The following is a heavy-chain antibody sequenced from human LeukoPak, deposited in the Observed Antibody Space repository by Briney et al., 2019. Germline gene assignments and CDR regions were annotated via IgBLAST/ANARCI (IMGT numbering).Heavy chain of an antibody. CDR2: ISGSGGST. J-gene: IGHJ4*02. CDR3: ARDGTARGKNGCFDY. V-gene: IGHV3-23*01. CDR1: GFTFSSYA. Sequence: GGSLRLSCAASGFTFSSYAMSWVRQAPGKGLEWVSAISGSGGSTYYADSVKGRFTISRDNSKNTLYLQMNSLRAEDTAVYYCARDGTARGKNGCFDYWGQGTLVTVSS. D-gene: IGHD3-10*01.